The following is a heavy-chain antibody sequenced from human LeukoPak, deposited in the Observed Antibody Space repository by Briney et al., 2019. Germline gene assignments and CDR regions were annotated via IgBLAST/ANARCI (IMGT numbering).Heavy chain of an antibody. J-gene: IGHJ4*02. Sequence: GGSLRLSCAASGFTFSDYYMSWIRQAPGKGLEWVSYISSSGSTIYYADSVKGRFTISRDNSKNTLYLQMNSLRAEDTAVYYCAKDKAAMVTLPGYWGQGTLVTVSS. CDR2: ISSSGSTI. D-gene: IGHD5-18*01. V-gene: IGHV3-11*01. CDR3: AKDKAAMVTLPGY. CDR1: GFTFSDYY.